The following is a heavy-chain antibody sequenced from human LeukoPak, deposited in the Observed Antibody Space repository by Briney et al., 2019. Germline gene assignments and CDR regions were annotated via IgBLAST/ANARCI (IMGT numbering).Heavy chain of an antibody. CDR1: GGSISSGGYY. Sequence: SETLSLTCTVSGGSISSGGYYWSWIRQHPGKGLEWIGYIYYSGSTYYNPSLKSRVTISVDTSKNQFSLKLSSVTAADTAVYYCARTMYERHTDAFDIWGQGTMVTVSS. D-gene: IGHD3-10*02. V-gene: IGHV4-31*03. CDR2: IYYSGST. CDR3: ARTMYERHTDAFDI. J-gene: IGHJ3*02.